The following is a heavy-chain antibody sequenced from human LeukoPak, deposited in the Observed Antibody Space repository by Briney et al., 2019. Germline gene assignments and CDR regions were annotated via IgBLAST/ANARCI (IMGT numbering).Heavy chain of an antibody. CDR3: ARGRREVTMVRGVGFDP. Sequence: SETLSLTCTVSGGSISSYYWSWIRQPAGEGLEWIGRIYTSGSTNYNPSLKGRVTMSVETSKNQFSLKLSSVTAADTAVYYCARGRREVTMVRGVGFDPWGQGTLVTVSS. CDR2: IYTSGST. CDR1: GGSISSYY. V-gene: IGHV4-4*07. D-gene: IGHD3-10*01. J-gene: IGHJ5*02.